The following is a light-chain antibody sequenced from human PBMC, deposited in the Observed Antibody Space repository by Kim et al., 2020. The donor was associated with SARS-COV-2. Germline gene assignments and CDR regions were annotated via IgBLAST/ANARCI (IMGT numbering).Light chain of an antibody. CDR3: SSRAGSGLYV. CDR2: EVT. Sequence: QSALSQPPSASGSPGQSVTISCTGVPSDVGGNGFVSWYQQYPGKAPKLMIYEVTKRPSGVSDRFSGSKSGNTASLTVSGLQAEDEADYYCSSRAGSGLYVFGTGTKVTVL. V-gene: IGLV2-8*01. CDR1: PSDVGGNGF. J-gene: IGLJ1*01.